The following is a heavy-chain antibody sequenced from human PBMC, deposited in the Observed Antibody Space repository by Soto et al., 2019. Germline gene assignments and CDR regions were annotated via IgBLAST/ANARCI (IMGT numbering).Heavy chain of an antibody. V-gene: IGHV3-74*01. CDR3: ARKGNRGVITNYFDY. J-gene: IGHJ4*02. CDR1: GFTFSSYW. CDR2: INSDGSST. Sequence: GGSLRLSCAASGFTFSSYWMHWVRQAPGKGLVWVSRINSDGSSTSYADSVKGRFTISRDNAKNTLYLQMNSLRAEDTAVYYCARKGNRGVITNYFDYWGQGTLVTVSS. D-gene: IGHD3-10*01.